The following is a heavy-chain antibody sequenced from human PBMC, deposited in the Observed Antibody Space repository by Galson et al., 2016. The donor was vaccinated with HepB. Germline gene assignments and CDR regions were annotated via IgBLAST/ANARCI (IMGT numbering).Heavy chain of an antibody. CDR3: TTDFPQ. V-gene: IGHV3-15*01. CDR1: GLSFSSAW. J-gene: IGHJ4*02. Sequence: SLRLSCAASGLSFSSAWMSWARQAPGEGLEWLGRIKSKTDGGTTDYAAPVKDRITISRDDSKNTLYLQMNSLEIEDTAVYYCTTDFPQWGQGTLVTVSS. CDR2: IKSKTDGGTT.